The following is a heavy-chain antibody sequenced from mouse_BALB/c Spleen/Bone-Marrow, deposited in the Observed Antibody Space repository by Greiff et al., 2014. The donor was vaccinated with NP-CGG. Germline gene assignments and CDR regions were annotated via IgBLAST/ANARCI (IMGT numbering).Heavy chain of an antibody. CDR2: ISTGGNYT. CDR3: TRDQRYGNYIYAMDY. D-gene: IGHD2-10*02. CDR1: GFTFSSYT. Sequence: EVKLVESGGGLVKPGGSLKLSCAASGFTFSSYTMSWVRQTPEKRLEWVATISTGGNYTDYPDSVKGRFTISRDNAKNTLYLQMSSLKSEDTAMYYCTRDQRYGNYIYAMDYWGQGTSVTVSS. V-gene: IGHV5-6-4*01. J-gene: IGHJ4*01.